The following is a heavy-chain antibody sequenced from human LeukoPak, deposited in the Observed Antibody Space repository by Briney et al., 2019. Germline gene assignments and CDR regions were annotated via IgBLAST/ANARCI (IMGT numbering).Heavy chain of an antibody. Sequence: SETLSLTCTVSGYSISSGYYWGWIRQPPGKGLEWIGVYHVGTTDYNPSLKSRVTISVDKSKNQFSLKLSSVTAADTAVYYCARAAQWIQLWRDAFDIWGQGTMVTVSS. CDR1: GYSISSGYY. V-gene: IGHV4-38-2*02. J-gene: IGHJ3*02. CDR3: ARAAQWIQLWRDAFDI. CDR2: VYHVGTT. D-gene: IGHD5-18*01.